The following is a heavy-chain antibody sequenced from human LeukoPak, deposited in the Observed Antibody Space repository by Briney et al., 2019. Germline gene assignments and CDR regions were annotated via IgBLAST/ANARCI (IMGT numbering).Heavy chain of an antibody. Sequence: SMKVSCKASGGTFSSYAISWVRQAPGQGLEWMGGIIPILGTANYAQKFQGRVTITTDESTSIAYMELSSLRSEDTAVYYCARGYGDYWADYWGQGTLVTVSS. CDR2: IIPILGTA. V-gene: IGHV1-69*05. CDR1: GGTFSSYA. CDR3: ARGYGDYWADY. J-gene: IGHJ4*02. D-gene: IGHD4-17*01.